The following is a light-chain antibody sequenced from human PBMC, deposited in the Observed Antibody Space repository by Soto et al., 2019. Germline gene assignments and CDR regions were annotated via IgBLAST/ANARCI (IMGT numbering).Light chain of an antibody. V-gene: IGKV3-20*01. CDR2: SVS. CDR1: QSVGRSY. J-gene: IGKJ5*01. Sequence: DIVLTQSPGTLSLSPGERATLSCTASQSVGRSYLAWYQQKPGQAPRLLIYSVSKRATGIPDRFSGGGSGTDFTLTISRVEPEDFALYICQQSDGSPITFGQGTKLEIK. CDR3: QQSDGSPIT.